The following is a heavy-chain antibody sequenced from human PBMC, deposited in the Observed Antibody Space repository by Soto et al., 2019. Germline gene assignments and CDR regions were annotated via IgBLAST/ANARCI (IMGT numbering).Heavy chain of an antibody. CDR1: GFTFSDHY. Sequence: PGGSLRLSCAASGFTFSDHYMDWVRQAPGKGLEWVGRTRNKGNSNTTEYAASVKGRFTISRDDSQNSLYLQMNSLKTEDTAVYYCARAFSNYYFDYWGQGTLVTVSS. V-gene: IGHV3-72*01. CDR2: TRNKGNSNTT. D-gene: IGHD2-8*01. J-gene: IGHJ4*02. CDR3: ARAFSNYYFDY.